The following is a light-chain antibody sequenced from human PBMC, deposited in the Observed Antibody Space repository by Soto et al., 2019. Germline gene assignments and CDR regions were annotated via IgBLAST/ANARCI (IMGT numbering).Light chain of an antibody. CDR2: DVT. Sequence: QSVLTQPRSVSGSPGQSVTISCTGTSSDVGDYSYVSWYQQHPGKAPKLIIYDVTKRPSGVPDRFSSSKSGNTASLTISGLQAEDEADYFCCSYAGSYTSPYVFGTGTKVTVL. V-gene: IGLV2-11*01. CDR1: SSDVGDYSY. J-gene: IGLJ1*01. CDR3: CSYAGSYTSPYV.